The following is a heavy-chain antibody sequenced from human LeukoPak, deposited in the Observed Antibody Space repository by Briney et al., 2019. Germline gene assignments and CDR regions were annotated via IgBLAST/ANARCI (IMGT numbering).Heavy chain of an antibody. CDR3: ARRDRYCSSTSCYGHRFDP. CDR1: GGSSRSGDYF. CDR2: IHYSGNT. D-gene: IGHD2-2*01. V-gene: IGHV4-30-4*01. J-gene: IGHJ5*02. Sequence: SETLSLTCAVSGGSSRSGDYFWSWIRQPPGKGLEWIGHIHYSGNTYYNPSLKSRVSISVDTSKNQFSLKLSSVTAADTAVYYCARRDRYCSSTSCYGHRFDPWGQGTLVTVSS.